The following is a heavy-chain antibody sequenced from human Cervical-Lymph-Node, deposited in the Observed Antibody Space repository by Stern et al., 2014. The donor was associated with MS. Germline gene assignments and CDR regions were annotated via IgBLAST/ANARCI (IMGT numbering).Heavy chain of an antibody. J-gene: IGHJ6*02. Sequence: VQLMQSGGDLVQPGGSLRLSCAASGLTFNKYAMNWVRQAPGKGLEWVSTISGSGGSRYYADSVKGRFTISRDNSENTLYLQMHSLRAEDTAIYYCAKQYFDSSGYSYYYGMDVWGQGTTVTVSS. D-gene: IGHD3-22*01. CDR3: AKQYFDSSGYSYYYGMDV. CDR1: GLTFNKYA. CDR2: ISGSGGSR. V-gene: IGHV3-23*01.